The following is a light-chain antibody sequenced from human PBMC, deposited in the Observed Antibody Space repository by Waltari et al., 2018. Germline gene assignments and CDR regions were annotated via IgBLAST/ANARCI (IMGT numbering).Light chain of an antibody. V-gene: IGLV2-23*01. J-gene: IGLJ1*01. CDR2: EDI. CDR1: RSDVGSYNL. Sequence: HSALPQPASVSGSPGQSITISCPGTRSDVGSYNLVSWYHQHPGNPPKIMIYEDIKRPSGASNRFSGSKSANTASLTISGLQAEDEADYYCFSYAGSGIYVFGTGTKVTV. CDR3: FSYAGSGIYV.